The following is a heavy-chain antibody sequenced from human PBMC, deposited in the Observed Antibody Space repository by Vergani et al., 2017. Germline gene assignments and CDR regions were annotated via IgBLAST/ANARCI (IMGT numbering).Heavy chain of an antibody. V-gene: IGHV3-7*01. CDR1: GFTFSSYW. Sequence: EVQLLESGGGLVQPGGSLRLSCAASGFTFSSYWMSWVRQAPGKGLEWVANIKQDGSEKYYADSVKGRFTISRDNSKNTLYLQMNSLRAEDTAVYYCAKRGTYGDYLDYWGQGTLVTVSS. CDR2: IKQDGSEK. J-gene: IGHJ4*02. D-gene: IGHD4-17*01. CDR3: AKRGTYGDYLDY.